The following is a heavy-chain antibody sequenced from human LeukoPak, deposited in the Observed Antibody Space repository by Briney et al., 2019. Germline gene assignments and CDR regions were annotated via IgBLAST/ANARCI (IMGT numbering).Heavy chain of an antibody. CDR3: AREPLGAARGFDY. V-gene: IGHV4-4*07. D-gene: IGHD1-26*01. CDR2: IYTSGSP. CDR1: GGSISSYY. J-gene: IGHJ4*02. Sequence: PSETLSLTCTVSGGSISSYYWSWIRQPAGKELEWIGRIYTSGSPNYNPSLKSRVTMSLDTSKNQFSLKLNSVTAADTAVYYCAREPLGAARGFDYWGQGTLVTVSS.